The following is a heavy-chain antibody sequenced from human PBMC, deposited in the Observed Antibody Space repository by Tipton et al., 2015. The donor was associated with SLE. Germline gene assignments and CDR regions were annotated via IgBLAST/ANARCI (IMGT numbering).Heavy chain of an antibody. J-gene: IGHJ3*02. CDR3: ARLTIDAAFDI. D-gene: IGHD4/OR15-4a*01. Sequence: TLSLTCTVSGYSISSGYYWGWIRQPPGKGLEWIGSIYHSGSTYYNPSLKSRVTISVDTSKNQFSLKLSSVTAADTAVYYCARLTIDAAFDIWGQGTMVTVSS. CDR1: GYSISSGYY. CDR2: IYHSGST. V-gene: IGHV4-38-2*02.